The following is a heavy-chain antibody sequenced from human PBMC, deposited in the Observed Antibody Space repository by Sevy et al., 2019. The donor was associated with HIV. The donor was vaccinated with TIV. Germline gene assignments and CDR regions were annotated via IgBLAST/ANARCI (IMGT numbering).Heavy chain of an antibody. J-gene: IGHJ5*02. D-gene: IGHD6-19*01. Sequence: GGSLRLSCSASGFTFIAFGMTWVRQAPGKGLEWVSGISGGGAATAYADSVKGRFTISRDNSKNTLYLQMKGLTAADKAVYSCAGYGRIPVAGHTWFDPWGLGTLVTVSS. CDR2: ISGGGAAT. V-gene: IGHV3-23*01. CDR3: AGYGRIPVAGHTWFDP. CDR1: GFTFIAFG.